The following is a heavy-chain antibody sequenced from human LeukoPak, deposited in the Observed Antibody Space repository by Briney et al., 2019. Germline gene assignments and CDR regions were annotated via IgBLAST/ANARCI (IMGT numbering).Heavy chain of an antibody. CDR2: IYYSGST. D-gene: IGHD5-18*01. CDR3: ARVQADTAMVTFDY. V-gene: IGHV4-59*01. J-gene: IGHJ4*02. Sequence: SETLSLTCTVSGGSISSYYWSWIRQPPGKGLEWIGYIYYSGSTNYNPSLKSRVTISVDTSKNQFSLKLSSVTAADTAVYYCARVQADTAMVTFDYWGQGTLVTVSS. CDR1: GGSISSYY.